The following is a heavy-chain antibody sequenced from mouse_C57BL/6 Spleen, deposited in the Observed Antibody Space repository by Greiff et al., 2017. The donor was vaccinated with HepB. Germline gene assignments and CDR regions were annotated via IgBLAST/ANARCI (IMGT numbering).Heavy chain of an antibody. CDR3: ARGRNYYGNSAWFAY. J-gene: IGHJ3*01. V-gene: IGHV1-58*01. Sequence: VQLQESGAELVRPGSSVKMSCKTSGYTFTSYGINWVKQRPGQGLEWIGYIYIGNGYTEYNEKFKGKATLTSDTSSSTAYMQLSSLTSEDSAIYFCARGRNYYGNSAWFAYWGQGTLVTVSA. CDR2: IYIGNGYT. CDR1: GYTFTSYG. D-gene: IGHD2-1*01.